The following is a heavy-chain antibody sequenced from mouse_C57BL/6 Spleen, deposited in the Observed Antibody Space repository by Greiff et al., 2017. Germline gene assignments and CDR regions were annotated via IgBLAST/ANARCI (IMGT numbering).Heavy chain of an antibody. CDR1: GFTFSDYG. D-gene: IGHD1-1*01. Sequence: DVMLVESGGGLVKPGGSLKLSCAASGFTFSDYGMHWVRQAPEKGLEWVAYISSGSSTIYYADTVKGRFTISRDNAKNTLFLQMTSLRSEDTAMYYCARTLLRGAMDYWGQGTSVTVSS. CDR3: ARTLLRGAMDY. J-gene: IGHJ4*01. CDR2: ISSGSSTI. V-gene: IGHV5-17*01.